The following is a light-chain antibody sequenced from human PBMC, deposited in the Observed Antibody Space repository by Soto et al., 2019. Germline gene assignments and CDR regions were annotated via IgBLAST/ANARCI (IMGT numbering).Light chain of an antibody. CDR1: QSAGTN. Sequence: EIVMTQSPATLTVSPGEIASLSCSASQSAGTNLAWHQQKPGQAPMLLIQCAFTRATVVPARFSGSGSVTEFPLAISSLQSEDFAGFYFQQYNLCPINLGHGTLLEIK. CDR2: CAF. J-gene: IGKJ5*01. V-gene: IGKV3-15*01. CDR3: QQYNLCPIN.